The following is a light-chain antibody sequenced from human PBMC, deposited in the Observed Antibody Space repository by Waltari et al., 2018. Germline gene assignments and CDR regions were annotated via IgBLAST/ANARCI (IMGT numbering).Light chain of an antibody. CDR1: NSDLGAYYY. V-gene: IGLV2-8*01. CDR2: EVS. Sequence: QSALTQPPSASGSPGQSVTISCTGTNSDLGAYYYVSWYQQYPGKAPRVVIYEVSQRPPGVPGRFSGSKSGNTASLTVSGLQAEDEAEYHCSSYAGSNGMVFGGGTKVTVL. CDR3: SSYAGSNGMV. J-gene: IGLJ3*02.